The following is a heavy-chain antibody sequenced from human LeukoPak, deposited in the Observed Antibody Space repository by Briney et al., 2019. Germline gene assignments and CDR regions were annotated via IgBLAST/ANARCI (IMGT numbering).Heavy chain of an antibody. V-gene: IGHV3-30-3*01. Sequence: GSLRLSCAASGFTFSSYAMHWVRQAPGKGLEWVAVISYDGSNKYYADSVKGRFTISRDNSKNTLYLQMNSLRPEDTAVYYCAKDHALYSSSWYNDYWGQGTLVTVSS. CDR3: AKDHALYSSSWYNDY. D-gene: IGHD6-13*01. CDR1: GFTFSSYA. CDR2: ISYDGSNK. J-gene: IGHJ4*02.